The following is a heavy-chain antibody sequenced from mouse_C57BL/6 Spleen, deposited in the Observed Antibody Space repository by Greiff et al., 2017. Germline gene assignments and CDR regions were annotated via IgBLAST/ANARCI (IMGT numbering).Heavy chain of an antibody. Sequence: EVKLVESGGGFVQPGGSMKLSCVASGFTFSNYWMNWVRQSPEKGLEWVAQIRLKSDNYATHYAESVKGRFTISRDDSKSSVYLQMNNLRSEDTGIYYCTGRDDGYTYYAMDYWGQGTSVTVSS. CDR3: TGRDDGYTYYAMDY. V-gene: IGHV6-3*01. J-gene: IGHJ4*01. D-gene: IGHD2-3*01. CDR1: GFTFSNYW. CDR2: IRLKSDNYAT.